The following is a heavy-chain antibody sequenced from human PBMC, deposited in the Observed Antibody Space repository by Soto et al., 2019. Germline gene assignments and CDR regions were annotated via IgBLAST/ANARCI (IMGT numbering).Heavy chain of an antibody. Sequence: GSLRLSCSASGFTFSEYSMHWVRQSPGKGLQYVSTISSDGDITYYADSVKGRFTISRDNSKNTLYLQMNSLRPEDTAVYYCVKVSTFYDILTGYYSTNFFDPWGQGTLVTVSS. D-gene: IGHD3-9*01. CDR1: GFTFSEYS. J-gene: IGHJ5*02. V-gene: IGHV3-64D*06. CDR3: VKVSTFYDILTGYYSTNFFDP. CDR2: ISSDGDIT.